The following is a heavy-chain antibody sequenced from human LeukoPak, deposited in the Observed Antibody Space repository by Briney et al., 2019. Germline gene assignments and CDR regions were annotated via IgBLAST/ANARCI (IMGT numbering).Heavy chain of an antibody. J-gene: IGHJ4*02. D-gene: IGHD6-19*01. V-gene: IGHV3-11*05. CDR3: ARAEEQWLSYFDY. Sequence: SGGSLRLSCVASGFTFSEYYMGWIRQAPGKGLEWVSYISSSSSYTNYADSVKVRISVSRDNAKNSLYLQMNSLRAEDTAVYYCARAEEQWLSYFDYWGQGTLVTVSS. CDR1: GFTFSEYY. CDR2: ISSSSSYT.